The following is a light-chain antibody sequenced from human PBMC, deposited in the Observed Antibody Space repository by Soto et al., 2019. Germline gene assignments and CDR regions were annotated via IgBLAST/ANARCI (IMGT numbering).Light chain of an antibody. Sequence: QSALTQPASVSGSPGQSITISCTGTSSDVGSFYLVSWYQQYPRKAPKLLIYEVNKRPSGVSNRFSGYKSGNTASLTISGLQAEDEANYYCCSYAPVNTLVFGGGTKVTVL. J-gene: IGLJ2*01. CDR1: SSDVGSFYL. CDR3: CSYAPVNTLV. CDR2: EVN. V-gene: IGLV2-23*02.